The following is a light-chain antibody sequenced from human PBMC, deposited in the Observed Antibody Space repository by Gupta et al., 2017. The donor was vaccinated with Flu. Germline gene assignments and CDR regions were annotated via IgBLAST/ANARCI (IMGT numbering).Light chain of an antibody. CDR2: SAS. Sequence: PSTLSASVGDTVTITCRASRRIVDSLAWYQQIPGNAPKLLIHSASRLEDGVPSRFRGIRSETDFTLTITGLQPDDFTTYFCHQYATTPSTFGQGTQLEIK. CDR1: RRIVDS. CDR3: HQYATTPST. J-gene: IGKJ2*01. V-gene: IGKV1-5*03.